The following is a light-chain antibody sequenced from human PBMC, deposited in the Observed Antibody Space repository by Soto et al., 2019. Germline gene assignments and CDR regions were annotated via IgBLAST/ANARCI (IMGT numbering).Light chain of an antibody. CDR2: DAS. Sequence: AIQLTQTPSSQSASVGDRVTITCRASQGVSSSLAWYQQKPGKAPKLLIFDASYLESGVPSRFSGSGSGTDFTLTINSLQPADFATYYCQQFNNYPITFGQGTRLEIK. V-gene: IGKV1D-13*01. J-gene: IGKJ5*01. CDR1: QGVSSS. CDR3: QQFNNYPIT.